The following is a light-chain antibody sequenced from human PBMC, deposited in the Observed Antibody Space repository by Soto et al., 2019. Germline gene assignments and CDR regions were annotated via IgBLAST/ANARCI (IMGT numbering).Light chain of an antibody. Sequence: IPLTQSPSSLSASVGDRVTITCRASQDIAIYLAWYQQKPGEAPKLLIYAASTLYGGVPSRFSGSGSGTDFALTITSLQAEDVATYYCQQLRMYPSTLGGGTKVDIK. CDR1: QDIAIY. J-gene: IGKJ4*01. CDR3: QQLRMYPST. V-gene: IGKV1-9*01. CDR2: AAS.